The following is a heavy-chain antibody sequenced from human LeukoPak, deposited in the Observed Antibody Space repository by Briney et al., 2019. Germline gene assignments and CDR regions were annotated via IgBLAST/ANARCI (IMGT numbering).Heavy chain of an antibody. D-gene: IGHD3-10*01. CDR2: ISGSGTDI. J-gene: IGHJ4*02. CDR3: TRDPRVLDY. V-gene: IGHV3-11*04. Sequence: GGSLRLSCEASGFTFSDYYMTWMRQAPGKGLEWVSYISGSGTDILYADSVKGRFTMSRDNAKNSLYLQMNSLRAEDTAVYYCTRDPRVLDYWGQGTLVTVSS. CDR1: GFTFSDYY.